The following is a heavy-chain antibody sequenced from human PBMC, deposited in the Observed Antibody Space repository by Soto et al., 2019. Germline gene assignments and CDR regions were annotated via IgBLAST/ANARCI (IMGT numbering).Heavy chain of an antibody. D-gene: IGHD6-13*01. CDR2: ISYNGDTV. V-gene: IGHV3-9*01. CDR3: ARTAATGKYYYGVDV. CDR1: GFSFVDFA. Sequence: PGGSLRLSCGASGFSFVDFAMHWVRHTPEKGLEWVSSISYNGDTVAYGDSVKGRFTVSRDNAKNSLYLQMNSLGAEDTAMYYCARTAATGKYYYGVDVWGQGTTVTVSS. J-gene: IGHJ6*02.